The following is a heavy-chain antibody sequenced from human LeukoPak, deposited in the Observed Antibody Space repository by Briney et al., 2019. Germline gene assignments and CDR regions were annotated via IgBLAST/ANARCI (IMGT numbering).Heavy chain of an antibody. Sequence: SVPVSSKASGYTFTGYYMHWVRQAPGQGLEWMGWINPNSGGTNYAQKFQGRVTMTRDTSISTAYMELSRLRSDDTAVYYCGRIAAAGGWGQGTIVTVSS. CDR1: GYTFTGYY. D-gene: IGHD6-13*01. V-gene: IGHV1-2*02. CDR3: GRIAAAGG. CDR2: INPNSGGT. J-gene: IGHJ4*02.